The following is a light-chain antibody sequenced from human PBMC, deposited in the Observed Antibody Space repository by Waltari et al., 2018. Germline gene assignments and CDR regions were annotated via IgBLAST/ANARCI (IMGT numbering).Light chain of an antibody. J-gene: IGKJ1*01. CDR3: QQYNNWSTWT. V-gene: IGKV3-15*01. CDR1: QSVSSN. CDR2: GAS. Sequence: EIVMTQSPATLSVSPGERATLSCRASQSVSSNLAWYQQKPGQAPRPLIHGASTSATGIPARFSGSGSGKECTRTISSLQSEDFAVYYCQQYNNWSTWTFGQGTKVEIK.